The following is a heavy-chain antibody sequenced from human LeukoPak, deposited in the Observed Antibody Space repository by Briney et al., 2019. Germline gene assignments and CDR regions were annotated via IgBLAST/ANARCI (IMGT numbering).Heavy chain of an antibody. J-gene: IGHJ5*02. CDR3: ARDRGAYCGGDCSTWFDP. CDR1: GATFTSYA. CDR2: IIPIFGTA. V-gene: IGHV1-69*13. Sequence: SVKLSCKASGATFTSYAISWVRQARGQVLESMGGIIPIFGTANYAQKFQGRVTITADESTSTAYMELSSLRSEDTAVYYCARDRGAYCGGDCSTWFDPWGQGTLVTVSS. D-gene: IGHD2-21*02.